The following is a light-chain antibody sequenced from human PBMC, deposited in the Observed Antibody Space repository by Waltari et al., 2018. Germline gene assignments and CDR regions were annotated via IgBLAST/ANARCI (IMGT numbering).Light chain of an antibody. Sequence: QSALTQPASVSGSPGQSITISCTGTSSDVGGYNDVSWYQPPPGKAPKLMISDVSKRPSGVSNRFSGSKSGNTASLTISGLQAEDEADYYCSSYTSGTTVVFGGGTKLTVL. CDR1: SSDVGGYND. CDR3: SSYTSGTTVV. J-gene: IGLJ2*01. CDR2: DVS. V-gene: IGLV2-14*01.